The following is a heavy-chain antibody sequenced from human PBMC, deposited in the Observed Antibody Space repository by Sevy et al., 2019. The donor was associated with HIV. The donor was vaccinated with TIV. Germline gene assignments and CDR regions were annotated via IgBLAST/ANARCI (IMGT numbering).Heavy chain of an antibody. V-gene: IGHV3-33*01. J-gene: IGHJ4*02. D-gene: IGHD2-15*01. Sequence: GGSLRLSCAASGFTFSSYGMHWVRQAPGKGLEWVAVLWYDGSNKYYADSVKGRFTISRDNSKNTLYLQMNSLRAEDTAVYYGASSKDRGGAATPIDYWGQGTLVTVSS. CDR2: LWYDGSNK. CDR1: GFTFSSYG. CDR3: ASSKDRGGAATPIDY.